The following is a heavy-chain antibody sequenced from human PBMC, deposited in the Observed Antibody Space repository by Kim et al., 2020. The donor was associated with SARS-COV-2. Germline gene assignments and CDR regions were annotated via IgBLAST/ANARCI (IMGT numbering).Heavy chain of an antibody. CDR3: ARGGDDSSGYYLDY. V-gene: IGHV4-34*01. J-gene: IGHJ4*02. Sequence: NPSLKSRVTISVDTSKNQFSLKLSSVTAADTAMYYCARGGDDSSGYYLDYWGQGTLVTVSS. D-gene: IGHD3-22*01.